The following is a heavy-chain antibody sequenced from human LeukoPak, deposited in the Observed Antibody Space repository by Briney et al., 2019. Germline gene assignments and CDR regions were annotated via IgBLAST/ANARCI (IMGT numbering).Heavy chain of an antibody. V-gene: IGHV1-2*02. J-gene: IGHJ6*02. CDR2: MDPKSGEA. Sequence: GASVKVSCKASGYTFTDYYMHWVRQAPGQGLEWMGWMDPKSGEANHAQKFQGRVIMTRDTSINTAYMELSRLRSDDTAVYYCATDTVLVRGVPSYYYFDVDVWGQGTTVTVSS. D-gene: IGHD3-10*01. CDR1: GYTFTDYY. CDR3: ATDTVLVRGVPSYYYFDVDV.